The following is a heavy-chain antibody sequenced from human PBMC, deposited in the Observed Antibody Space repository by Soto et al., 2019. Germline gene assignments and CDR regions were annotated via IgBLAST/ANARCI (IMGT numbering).Heavy chain of an antibody. CDR3: AREESGLFDY. J-gene: IGHJ4*02. CDR1: GDSLSRADYC. V-gene: IGHV4-30-4*08. D-gene: IGHD5-12*01. CDR2: ICYGGST. Sequence: PSETLSLTCTVSGDSLSRADYCFICIRQSPGKGLELIGYICYGGSTYHSPSLKSRTSMSVDTSKKQFSLTLTSVTAADTAVYYCAREESGLFDYWGQGRLVTVSS.